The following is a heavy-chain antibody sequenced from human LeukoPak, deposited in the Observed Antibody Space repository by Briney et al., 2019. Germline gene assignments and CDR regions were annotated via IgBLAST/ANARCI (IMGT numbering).Heavy chain of an antibody. V-gene: IGHV3-21*01. CDR3: ARQSGGPYNWFDP. Sequence: GGSLRLSCAASGFTFSSYSINWVRQAPGQGLEWVSSISSSSSYIYYADSVKGRFSISRDNAKNSLYLQMNSLRAEDTAVYFCARQSGGPYNWFDPWGQGTLVTVSS. CDR2: ISSSSSYI. CDR1: GFTFSSYS. J-gene: IGHJ5*02. D-gene: IGHD2-15*01.